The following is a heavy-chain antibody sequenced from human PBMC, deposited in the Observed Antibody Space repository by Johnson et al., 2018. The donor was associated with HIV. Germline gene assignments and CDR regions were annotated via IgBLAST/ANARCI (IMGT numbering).Heavy chain of an antibody. Sequence: VQLVESGGGLVQPGGSLRLSCAASGITVSSSYMSWVRQAPGKGLEWVSVIYSGGNTYYADSVRGRFTISRDNSKNTLYLQMESLRVEDTAIYYCAKAWELLGRRAALDIWGQGTMVTVSS. CDR1: GITVSSSY. J-gene: IGHJ3*02. CDR2: IYSGGNT. D-gene: IGHD1-26*01. V-gene: IGHV3-66*01. CDR3: AKAWELLGRRAALDI.